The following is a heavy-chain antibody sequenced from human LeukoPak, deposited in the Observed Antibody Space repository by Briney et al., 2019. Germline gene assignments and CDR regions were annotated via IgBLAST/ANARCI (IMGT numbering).Heavy chain of an antibody. CDR2: IYYSGST. V-gene: IGHV4-59*01. CDR3: ARDGDYYDSSGYCFDY. J-gene: IGHJ4*02. CDR1: GGSISSYY. Sequence: SETLSLTCTVSGGSISSYYWSWIRQPPGKGLEWIGYIYYSGSTNYNPSLKSRVTISVDTSKNQFSLKLSSVTAADTAVYYCARDGDYYDSSGYCFDYWGQGTLVTASS. D-gene: IGHD3-22*01.